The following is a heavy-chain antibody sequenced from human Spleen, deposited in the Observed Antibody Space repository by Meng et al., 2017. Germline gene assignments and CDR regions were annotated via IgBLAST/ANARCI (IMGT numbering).Heavy chain of an antibody. D-gene: IGHD3-10*01. CDR1: GGILSNYV. Sequence: QVKRVKSGAGVMKPGSSVKVSCKALGGILSNYVIGWVRQAPGQGLEWMGGINAVFGTTNYAQKFQGRVSITTDESTSTAYMELTSLTSEDTAVYYCATGNYYNSFDYWGQGTLVTVSS. J-gene: IGHJ4*02. V-gene: IGHV1-69*05. CDR2: INAVFGTT. CDR3: ATGNYYNSFDY.